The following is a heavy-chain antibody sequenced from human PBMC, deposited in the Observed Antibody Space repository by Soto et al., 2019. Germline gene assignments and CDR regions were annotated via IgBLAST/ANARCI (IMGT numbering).Heavy chain of an antibody. D-gene: IGHD3-3*01. J-gene: IGHJ5*02. CDR1: GGSISSYY. CDR3: ARGVTIFEVSNWFDP. V-gene: IGHV4-59*01. CDR2: IYYSGST. Sequence: PEETLSLTCTVSGGSISSYYWSWIRQPPGKGLEWIGYIYYSGSTNYNPSLKSRVTISVDTSKNQFSLKLSSVTAADTAVYYCARGVTIFEVSNWFDPWGQGTLVTVSS.